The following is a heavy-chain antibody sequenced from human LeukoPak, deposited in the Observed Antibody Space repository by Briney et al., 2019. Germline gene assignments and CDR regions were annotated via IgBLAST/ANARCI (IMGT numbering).Heavy chain of an antibody. Sequence: TGGSLRLSCAASGFTFSSYAMSWVRQAPGKGLEWVSAISGSGGSTYYADSVKGRFTISRDNSKNTLYLQMNSLRAEDTAVYYCAKDVRFLEWSPFDYWGQGTLVTVSS. CDR1: GFTFSSYA. J-gene: IGHJ4*02. CDR3: AKDVRFLEWSPFDY. D-gene: IGHD3-3*01. CDR2: ISGSGGST. V-gene: IGHV3-23*01.